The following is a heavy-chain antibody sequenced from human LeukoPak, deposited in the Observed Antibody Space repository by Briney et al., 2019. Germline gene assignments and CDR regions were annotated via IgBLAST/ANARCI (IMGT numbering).Heavy chain of an antibody. Sequence: GGSLRLSCAASGFTFSNAWMSWVRQAPGKGLEWVGRIKSKTDGGTTDYAAPVKGRFTISRDDSKTTLYPQMNSLKTEDTAVYYCTTRQTLVRGRPDWGQGTLVTVSS. D-gene: IGHD3-10*01. CDR3: TTRQTLVRGRPD. CDR1: GFTFSNAW. CDR2: IKSKTDGGTT. J-gene: IGHJ4*02. V-gene: IGHV3-15*01.